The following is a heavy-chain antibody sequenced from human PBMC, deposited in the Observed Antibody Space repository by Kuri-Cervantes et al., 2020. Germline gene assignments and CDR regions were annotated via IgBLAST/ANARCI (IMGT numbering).Heavy chain of an antibody. CDR1: GFTFSSYG. CDR3: AKEYSSGRYSWFDY. CDR2: ISYDGSNK. D-gene: IGHD6-19*01. V-gene: IGHV3-30*18. J-gene: IGHJ4*02. Sequence: GGSLRLSCAASGFTFSSYGMHWVRQAPGKGLEWVAVISYDGSNKYYADSVKGRFTISRDNSKNTLYLQMNSLRAEDTAVYYCAKEYSSGRYSWFDYWGQGTLVTVSS.